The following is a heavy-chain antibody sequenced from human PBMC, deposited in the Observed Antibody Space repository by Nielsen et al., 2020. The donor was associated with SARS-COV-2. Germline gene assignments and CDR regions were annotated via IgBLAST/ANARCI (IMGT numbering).Heavy chain of an antibody. CDR2: IGTAGDT. J-gene: IGHJ2*01. V-gene: IGHV3-13*04. CDR1: GFTFSSYD. Sequence: GGSLRLSCAASGFTFSSYDMHWVRQATGKGLEWVSAIGTAGDTYYPGSVKGRFTISRENAKNSLYLQMDSLRAGDTAVYYCARVEYSSSWYAGWYFELWGRGTLVTVSS. CDR3: ARVEYSSSWYAGWYFEL. D-gene: IGHD6-13*01.